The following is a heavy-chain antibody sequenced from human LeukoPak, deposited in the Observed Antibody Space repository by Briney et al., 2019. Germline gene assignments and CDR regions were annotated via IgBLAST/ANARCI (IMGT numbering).Heavy chain of an antibody. CDR3: AKAADILTGDNYYFDY. CDR2: ISGSGGST. V-gene: IGHV3-23*01. J-gene: IGHJ4*02. D-gene: IGHD3-9*01. CDR1: GFTFSSYA. Sequence: GGSLRLSCAASGFTFSSYAMSWVRQAPGKGLEWVSAISGSGGSTYYADSVKGRFTISRDTSKNPLYLQMSTLSAEDTAVYYCAKAADILTGDNYYFDYWGQGTLVTVSS.